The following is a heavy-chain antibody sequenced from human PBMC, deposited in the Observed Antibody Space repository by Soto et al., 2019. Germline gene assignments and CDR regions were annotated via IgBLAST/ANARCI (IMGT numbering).Heavy chain of an antibody. CDR1: GFSFSTHG. V-gene: IGHV3-23*01. D-gene: IGHD3-3*01. CDR3: AKGVYGGRRYSYYTIDG. J-gene: IGHJ6*02. Sequence: GGSLRLSCAASGFSFSTHGMSWVRQAPGKGLEWVSAISGGGDTTYYADSMKGRFTISRDNSKSTLQPQMNSLRAEDTAVYYCAKGVYGGRRYSYYTIDGSGQGPTVTVSS. CDR2: ISGGGDTT.